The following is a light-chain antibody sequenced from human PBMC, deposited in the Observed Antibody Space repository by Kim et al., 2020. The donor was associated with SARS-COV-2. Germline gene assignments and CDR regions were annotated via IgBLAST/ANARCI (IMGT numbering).Light chain of an antibody. V-gene: IGLV3-21*04. CDR3: QVWYSSSDHPV. CDR1: NIVSKS. J-gene: IGLJ3*02. Sequence: PGKTTRINCEGNNIVSKSVHWYHQKPGQAPVLVIYYDSVRPSGIPERFSGTNSGNTATLTISRAEAGDEADYYCQVWYSSSDHPVFGGGTQLTVL. CDR2: YDS.